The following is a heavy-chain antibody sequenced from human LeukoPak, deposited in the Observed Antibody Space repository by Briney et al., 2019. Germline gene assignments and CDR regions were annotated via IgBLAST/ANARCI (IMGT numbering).Heavy chain of an antibody. D-gene: IGHD3-10*01. CDR2: INHSGST. V-gene: IGHV4-34*01. CDR3: ARGRVLLWFGERSNWFDP. CDR1: GGSFSGYY. J-gene: IGHJ5*02. Sequence: PSETLSLTCAVYGGSFSGYYWSWIRQPPGKGLEWIGEINHSGSTNHNPSLKSRVTISVDTSKNQFSLKLSSVTAADTAVYYCARGRVLLWFGERSNWFDPWGQGTLVTVSS.